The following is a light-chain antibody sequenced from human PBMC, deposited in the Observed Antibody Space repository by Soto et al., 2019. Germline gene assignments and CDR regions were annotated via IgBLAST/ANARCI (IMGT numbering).Light chain of an antibody. CDR3: SSYTSSSTGV. CDR1: SSDVGGYNY. CDR2: EVS. V-gene: IGLV2-14*01. J-gene: IGLJ1*01. Sequence: QSALTQPASVSGSPGQSITISCTGTSSDVGGYNYVSWYQQHPGKAPKLMIYEVSNRPSGVSNRFSGSKSGNTASLTISGLQAEDEADYYCSSYTSSSTGVFGTGTKLNVL.